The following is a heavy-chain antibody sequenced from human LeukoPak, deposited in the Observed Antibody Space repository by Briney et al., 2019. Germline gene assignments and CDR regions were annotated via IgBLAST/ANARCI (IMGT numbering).Heavy chain of an antibody. V-gene: IGHV4-59*01. Sequence: TSETLSLTCTVSGGSISSYYWSWIRQPPGKGLEWIGYIYYSGSTNYNPSLKSRVTISVDTSKNQFSLKLSSVTAADTAVYYCARGGSYGDYVRPFDYWGQGTQVTVSS. CDR2: IYYSGST. CDR3: ARGGSYGDYVRPFDY. J-gene: IGHJ4*02. CDR1: GGSISSYY. D-gene: IGHD4-17*01.